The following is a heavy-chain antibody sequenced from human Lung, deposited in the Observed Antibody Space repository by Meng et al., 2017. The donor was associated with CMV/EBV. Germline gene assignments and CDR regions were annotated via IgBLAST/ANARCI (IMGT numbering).Heavy chain of an antibody. CDR1: EFTSSSYA. CDR3: ARDEYIILVSYGMDV. D-gene: IGHD3-9*01. CDR2: ISYDGSNK. J-gene: IGHJ6*02. Sequence: SXKISCAASEFTSSSYAMHWVRQAPGKGLEWVAVISYDGSNKYYADSVQGRFTISRDNSKNTLYLQMNSLRAEETAVDYCARDEYIILVSYGMDVWGQGTTVTVSS. V-gene: IGHV3-30-3*01.